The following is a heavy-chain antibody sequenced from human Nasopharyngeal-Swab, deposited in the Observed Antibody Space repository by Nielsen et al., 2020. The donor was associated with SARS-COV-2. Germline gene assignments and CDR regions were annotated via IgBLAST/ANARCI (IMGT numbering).Heavy chain of an antibody. V-gene: IGHV3-21*01. D-gene: IGHD2-21*02. Sequence: GESLKISCAASGFSFSTYTMNWVRQAPGKGLEWVSSISGSGTDIFYADSVKGRFTISRDYAKNSLFLQVNSLRAEDTAVYYCVRGRFCGGDCYSDPFDYWGQGTLVTVSS. J-gene: IGHJ4*02. CDR2: ISGSGTDI. CDR3: VRGRFCGGDCYSDPFDY. CDR1: GFSFSTYT.